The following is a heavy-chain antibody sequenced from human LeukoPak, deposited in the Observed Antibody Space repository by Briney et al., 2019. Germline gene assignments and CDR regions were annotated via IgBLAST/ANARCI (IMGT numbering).Heavy chain of an antibody. CDR2: ISGSGGST. Sequence: GGSLRLSCAASGFTFSTYGMNWVRQAPGKGLEWVSAISGSGGSTYYADSVKGRFTISRDNSKNSLFLQMNSLRVEDTAVYYCAKLAKYFYGSETYYFFEHWGQGTPVTASS. J-gene: IGHJ4*02. D-gene: IGHD3-10*01. V-gene: IGHV3-23*01. CDR3: AKLAKYFYGSETYYFFEH. CDR1: GFTFSTYG.